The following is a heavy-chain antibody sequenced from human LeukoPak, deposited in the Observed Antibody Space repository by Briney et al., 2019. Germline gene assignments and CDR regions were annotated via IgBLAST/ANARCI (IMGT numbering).Heavy chain of an antibody. CDR3: VRVKGTYFDY. Sequence: GSLRLSCTASGFPLSSYSINWVRQAPGKGLEWISYISSSSSNIYYLDSVQGRLTVSRDNERNSLFLQIDSPRAEDTAVYYCVRVKGTYFDYWGQGSLVTVSS. V-gene: IGHV3-48*01. CDR2: ISSSSSNI. CDR1: GFPLSSYS. J-gene: IGHJ4*02. D-gene: IGHD1-1*01.